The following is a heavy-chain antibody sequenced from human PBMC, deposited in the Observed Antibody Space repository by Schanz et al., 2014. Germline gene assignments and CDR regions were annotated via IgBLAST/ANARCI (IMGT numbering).Heavy chain of an antibody. Sequence: QLQLVQSGAEVKKPGASVKVSCKASGYTFTSDSMHWVRQAPGQGLEWMGWISAYNGDTNYAQKVQGRVTMTTDTSTGTAYMELRSLRSDDTAVYYCARDRRRYCSTASCLHDNWFEPWGQGTMVTVSS. CDR2: ISAYNGDT. CDR1: GYTFTSDS. J-gene: IGHJ3*01. D-gene: IGHD2-2*01. V-gene: IGHV1-18*04. CDR3: ARDRRRYCSTASCLHDNWFEP.